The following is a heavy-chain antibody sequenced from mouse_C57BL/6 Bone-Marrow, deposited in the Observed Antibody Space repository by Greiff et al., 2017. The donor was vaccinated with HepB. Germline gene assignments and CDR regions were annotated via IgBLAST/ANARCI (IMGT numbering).Heavy chain of an antibody. CDR3: ARHVYYDFEKNY. CDR1: GFTFSSYG. CDR2: ISSGGSYT. Sequence: DVMLVESGGDLVKPGGSLKLSCAASGFTFSSYGMSWVRQTPDKRLEWVATISSGGSYTYYPDSVKGRFTISRDNAKNTLYLQMSSLKSEDTAMYYCARHVYYDFEKNYWGQGTTLTVAS. V-gene: IGHV5-6*02. J-gene: IGHJ2*01. D-gene: IGHD2-4*01.